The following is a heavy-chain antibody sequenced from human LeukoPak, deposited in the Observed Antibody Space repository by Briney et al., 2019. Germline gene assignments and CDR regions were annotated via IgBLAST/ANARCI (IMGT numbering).Heavy chain of an antibody. J-gene: IGHJ4*02. CDR3: ARDQDYRNYVAEY. CDR1: GYTFTGYY. D-gene: IGHD4-11*01. CDR2: VNPNSGDT. Sequence: ASVKVSCKASGYTFTGYYMHWVRQAPGQGLEWMGCVNPNSGDTNYAQKFQGRVIMTRDTSISTAYLELNRLRSDDTAVYYCARDQDYRNYVAEYWGQGTLVTVSS. V-gene: IGHV1-2*02.